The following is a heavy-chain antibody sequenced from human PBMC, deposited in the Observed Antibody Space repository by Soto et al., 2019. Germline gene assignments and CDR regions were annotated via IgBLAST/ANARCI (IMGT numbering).Heavy chain of an antibody. D-gene: IGHD5-18*01. CDR1: GGPLISYA. Sequence: GXSVKVSCKASGGPLISYAIIWVRRAPGQGLEWMGGIIPIFGTANYAQKFQGRVTFTADESTSTAYMELSSLRSEDTAVYYCAEGISGYSYGHDWFDHWGQGTLVTVSS. J-gene: IGHJ5*02. CDR2: IIPIFGTA. V-gene: IGHV1-69*01. CDR3: AEGISGYSYGHDWFDH.